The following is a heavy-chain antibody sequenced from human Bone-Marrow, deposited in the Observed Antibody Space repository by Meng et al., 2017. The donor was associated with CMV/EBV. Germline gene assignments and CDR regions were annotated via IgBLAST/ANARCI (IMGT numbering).Heavy chain of an antibody. CDR1: GYTFTGYY. Sequence: ASVKVSGEASGYTFTGYYMHWVRQAPGQGLEWMGWINPNSGGTNYAQKFQGRVTMTRDTSISTAYMELSRLRSDDTAVYYCARDVKGGDRAFDIWGKRQMVTVSS. J-gene: IGHJ3*02. CDR2: INPNSGGT. D-gene: IGHD3-16*01. V-gene: IGHV1-2*02. CDR3: ARDVKGGDRAFDI.